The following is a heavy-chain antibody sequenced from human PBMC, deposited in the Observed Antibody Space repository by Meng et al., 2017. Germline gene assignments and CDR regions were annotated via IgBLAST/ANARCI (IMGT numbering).Heavy chain of an antibody. V-gene: IGHV4-34*01. Sequence: QGQLQQLGAGLLKPSETLSLTCAFYGGSFSGYYWSWIRQPPGKGLEWIGEINHSGSTNYNPSLKSRVTISVDTSKNQFSLKLSSVTAADTAVYYCARRGIAARPFYYWGQGTLVTVSS. CDR3: ARRGIAARPFYY. CDR1: GGSFSGYY. CDR2: INHSGST. J-gene: IGHJ4*02. D-gene: IGHD6-6*01.